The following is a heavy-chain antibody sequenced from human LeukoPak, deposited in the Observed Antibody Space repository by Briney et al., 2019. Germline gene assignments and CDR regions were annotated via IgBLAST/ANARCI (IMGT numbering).Heavy chain of an antibody. CDR1: GGTFSSYA. J-gene: IGHJ4*02. D-gene: IGHD5-18*01. CDR3: ARGGYSYGLYYFDY. V-gene: IGHV1-69*13. CDR2: IIPIFGTA. Sequence: ASVKVSCKASGGTFSSYAISWVRQAPGQGLEWMGGIIPIFGTANYAQKFQGRVTITADESTSTASMELSSLRSEDTAVYYCARGGYSYGLYYFDYWGQGTLVTVSS.